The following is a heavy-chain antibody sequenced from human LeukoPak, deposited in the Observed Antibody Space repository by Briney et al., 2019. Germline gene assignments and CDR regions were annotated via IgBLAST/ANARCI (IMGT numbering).Heavy chain of an antibody. Sequence: GRSLRLSCAASGFTFSSYGMFWVRQAPGKGLEYVADISFDGRNKDTADSVKGRFTISRDNSKDTAYLQMNSLKIEDAAVYYCTRQFSIAYSDWGQGTLVTVSS. CDR2: ISFDGRNK. D-gene: IGHD4-11*01. J-gene: IGHJ4*02. CDR1: GFTFSSYG. V-gene: IGHV3-30*03. CDR3: TRQFSIAYSD.